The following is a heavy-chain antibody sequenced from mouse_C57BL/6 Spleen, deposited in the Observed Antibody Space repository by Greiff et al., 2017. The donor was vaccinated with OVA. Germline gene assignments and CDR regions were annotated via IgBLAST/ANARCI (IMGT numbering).Heavy chain of an antibody. CDR2: ISSGSSTI. D-gene: IGHD1-1*01. Sequence: EVQRVESGGGLVKPGGSLKLSCAASGFTFSDYGMHWVRQAPEKGLEWVAYISSGSSTIYYADTVKGRFTISRDNAKNTLFLQMTSLRSEDTAMYYCARASTVVATRGAMDYWGQGTSVTVSS. V-gene: IGHV5-17*01. CDR1: GFTFSDYG. J-gene: IGHJ4*01. CDR3: ARASTVVATRGAMDY.